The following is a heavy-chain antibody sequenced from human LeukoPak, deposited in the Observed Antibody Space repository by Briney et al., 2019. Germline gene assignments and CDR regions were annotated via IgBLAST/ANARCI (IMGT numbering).Heavy chain of an antibody. J-gene: IGHJ6*02. CDR2: IGTAGDT. D-gene: IGHD7-27*01. V-gene: IGHV3-13*01. CDR1: GFTFSTYD. CDR3: ARAPSGANWGNYGMDV. Sequence: GGSLRLSCVASGFTFSTYDMHWVRHATGKGLEWASSIGTAGDTYYSGSVRGRFTISRENAKNSLYLQMNSLRAGDTAVYYCARAPSGANWGNYGMDVWGQGTTVTVSS.